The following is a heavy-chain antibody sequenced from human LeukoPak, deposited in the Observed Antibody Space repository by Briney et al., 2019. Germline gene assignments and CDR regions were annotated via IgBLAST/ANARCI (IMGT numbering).Heavy chain of an antibody. D-gene: IGHD5-12*01. Sequence: GGSLRLSCVASGFSFSTFWMSWVRQAPGKGLEWVANIKEDGSEKYCVDSVKGRFTVSRDNAKNSPYLQMNSLRAEDTAVYYCARELGGYAHYYYYMDVWGKGTTVAVSS. CDR2: IKEDGSEK. CDR1: GFSFSTFW. J-gene: IGHJ6*03. V-gene: IGHV3-7*01. CDR3: ARELGGYAHYYYYMDV.